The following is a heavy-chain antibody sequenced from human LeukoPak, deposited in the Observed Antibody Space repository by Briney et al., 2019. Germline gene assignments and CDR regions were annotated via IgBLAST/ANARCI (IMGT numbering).Heavy chain of an antibody. CDR2: IYHSGST. CDR1: GYSISSGYY. V-gene: IGHV4-38-2*02. D-gene: IGHD1/OR15-1a*01. Sequence: SETLSLTCTVSGYSISSGYYWGWIRQPPGKGLEWIGSIYHSGSTYYNPSLKSRVTISVDTSKNQFSLKLSSVTAADTAIYYCARYQTGTMFAVWGQGTLVTISS. J-gene: IGHJ4*02. CDR3: ARYQTGTMFAV.